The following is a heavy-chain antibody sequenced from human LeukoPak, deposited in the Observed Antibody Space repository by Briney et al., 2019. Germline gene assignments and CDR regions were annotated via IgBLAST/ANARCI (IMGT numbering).Heavy chain of an antibody. CDR3: ARVGGVVLFDP. V-gene: IGHV1-8*02. Sequence: ASVKVSCKASGSTFSSYAISWVRQATGQGLEWMGWMNPNSGNTGYAQKFQGRVTMTRNTSISTAYMELSSLRSEDTAVYYCARVGGVVLFDPWGQGTLVTVSS. J-gene: IGHJ5*02. CDR1: GSTFSSYA. CDR2: MNPNSGNT. D-gene: IGHD1-26*01.